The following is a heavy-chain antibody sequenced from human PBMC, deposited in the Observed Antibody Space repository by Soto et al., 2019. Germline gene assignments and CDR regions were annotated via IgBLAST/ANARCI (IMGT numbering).Heavy chain of an antibody. CDR3: ARGGVDYYDSSGYYFSPYYFDY. CDR2: IYHSGST. CDR1: GGSISSGDYS. Sequence: SETLALTCAVSGGSISSGDYSWSWIRQPPGKGLEWIGYIYHSGSTYYNPSLKSRVTISVDRSKNQFSLKLSSVTAADTAVYYCARGGVDYYDSSGYYFSPYYFDYWGQGTLVTVSS. J-gene: IGHJ4*02. D-gene: IGHD3-22*01. V-gene: IGHV4-30-2*01.